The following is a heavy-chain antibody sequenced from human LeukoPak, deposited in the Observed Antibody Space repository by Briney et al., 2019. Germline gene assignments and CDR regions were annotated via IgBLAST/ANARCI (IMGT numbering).Heavy chain of an antibody. J-gene: IGHJ5*02. CDR2: IDWDDDK. Sequence: SGPTLVNPTQTLTLTCTFSGFSLSTSGMCVSWIRQPPGKALEWLARIDWDDDKYYSTSLKTRLTISKDTSKNQVVLTMTNMDPVDTATYYCARMVNEDDFWSGYPAIFDPWGQGTLVTVSS. CDR3: ARMVNEDDFWSGYPAIFDP. V-gene: IGHV2-70*11. D-gene: IGHD3-3*01. CDR1: GFSLSTSGMC.